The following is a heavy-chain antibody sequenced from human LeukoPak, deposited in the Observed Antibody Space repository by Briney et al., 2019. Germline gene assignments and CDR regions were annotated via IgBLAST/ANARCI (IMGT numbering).Heavy chain of an antibody. CDR1: GFTFTDFY. V-gene: IGHV3-9*01. J-gene: IGHJ4*02. D-gene: IGHD2-2*01. Sequence: GGSLRLSCAASGFTFTDFYMNWVRQAPGKGLEWVSGISWNSGSIGYADSVKGRFTISRDNAKNSLYLQMNSLRAEDTALYYCAKDIGSSTSCPIAWGQGTLVTVSS. CDR3: AKDIGSSTSCPIA. CDR2: ISWNSGSI.